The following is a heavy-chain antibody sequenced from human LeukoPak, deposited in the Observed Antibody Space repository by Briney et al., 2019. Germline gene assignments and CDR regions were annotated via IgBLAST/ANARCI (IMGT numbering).Heavy chain of an antibody. CDR2: FHSDGITT. CDR1: GFILSNYW. Sequence: GGSLRLSCAASGFILSNYWMHWVRQAPGKGLVWVSHFHSDGITTNYADSVKGRFTISRDNAKNMLYLQMNSLRAEDTAVYYCARGRYYLDSWGQGTLVTVSS. J-gene: IGHJ4*02. CDR3: ARGRYYLDS. V-gene: IGHV3-74*01.